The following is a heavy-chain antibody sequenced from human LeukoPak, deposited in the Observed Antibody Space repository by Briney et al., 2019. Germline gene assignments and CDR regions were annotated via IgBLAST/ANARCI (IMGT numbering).Heavy chain of an antibody. J-gene: IGHJ4*02. CDR1: EFTFSSYS. CDR2: ITNSGNSK. V-gene: IGHV3-48*01. CDR3: ARDLLDTYYYGSGSYEGPDY. D-gene: IGHD3-10*01. Sequence: GGSLRLSCAASEFTFSSYSMNWVRQAPGKGLEWVSYITNSGNSKSYADSVKGRFTISRDNSKNTLYLQMNSLRAEDTAVYYCARDLLDTYYYGSGSYEGPDYWGQGTLVTVSS.